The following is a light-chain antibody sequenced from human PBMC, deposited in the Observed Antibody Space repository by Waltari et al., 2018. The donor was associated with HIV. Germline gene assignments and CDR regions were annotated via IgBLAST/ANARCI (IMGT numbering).Light chain of an antibody. CDR3: GAWDTGLGVVI. V-gene: IGLV1-51*01. Sequence: QFLLTQSPSVSAAPGQKVTILRSGSPSNIGKSNVSWYQVIPGTVPKLLIYDSDERPSGIPDRFSASKSGTSATLEIIGLQPGDEADYYCGAWDTGLGVVIFGGGTKLTVL. J-gene: IGLJ2*01. CDR2: DSD. CDR1: PSNIGKSN.